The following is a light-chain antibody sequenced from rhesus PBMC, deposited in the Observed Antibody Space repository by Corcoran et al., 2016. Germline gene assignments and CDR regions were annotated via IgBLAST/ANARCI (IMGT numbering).Light chain of an antibody. V-gene: IGKV3-31*02. Sequence: EIVMTQSPATLSLSPGETATISCRTSQSVSSYLAWYQQKPGHAPRLLSCGASSRATGIPDRFSGRWTGTDFTLTISSLDPEVFAVYYCQETTNLWTFCQGTKVESK. CDR2: GAS. J-gene: IGKJ1*01. CDR1: QSVSSY. CDR3: QETTNLWT.